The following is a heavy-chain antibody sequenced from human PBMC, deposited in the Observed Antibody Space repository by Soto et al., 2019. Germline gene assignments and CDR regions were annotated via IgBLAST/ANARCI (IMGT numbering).Heavy chain of an antibody. CDR1: GTIFSSYT. Sequence: QVQLVQSGAEVKKPGSSVRVSCKASGTIFSSYTISWVRQAPGQGLEWMGRIIPILGETNSAQKFQGRVTLTADKSTKPAYMELSSLRSDATAGYYCARVSPPPREWGQGTLVTVSS. CDR3: ARVSPPPRE. J-gene: IGHJ4*02. V-gene: IGHV1-69*08. CDR2: IIPILGET.